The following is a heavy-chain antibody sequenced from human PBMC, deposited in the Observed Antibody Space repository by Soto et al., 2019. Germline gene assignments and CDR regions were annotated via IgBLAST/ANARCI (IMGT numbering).Heavy chain of an antibody. CDR3: AGPHNSSITMVRGVPH. CDR2: INHSGST. J-gene: IGHJ4*02. V-gene: IGHV4-34*01. Sequence: SETLSLTCAVYGGSFSGYYWSWIRQPPGKGLEWIGEINHSGSTNYNPSLKSRVTISVDTSKNQFSLKLSSVTAADTAVYYCAGPHNSSITMVRGVPHWGQGTLVTVSS. CDR1: GGSFSGYY. D-gene: IGHD3-10*01.